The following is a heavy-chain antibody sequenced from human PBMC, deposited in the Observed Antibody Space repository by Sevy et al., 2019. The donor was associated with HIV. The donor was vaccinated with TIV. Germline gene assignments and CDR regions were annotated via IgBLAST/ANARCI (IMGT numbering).Heavy chain of an antibody. CDR3: ARDEGYDSNANYPFYFYL. CDR2: MSSSGNNR. Sequence: GGSLRLSCAASGFTFSDYYMSWIRQVPGKGLEWVSYMSSSGNNRNYADSVKGRFTISRDNAKKSLYLHMNSLRAEDWAVYYCARDEGYDSNANYPFYFYLWGRGTLVTVSS. J-gene: IGHJ2*01. CDR1: GFTFSDYY. V-gene: IGHV3-11*04. D-gene: IGHD5-12*01.